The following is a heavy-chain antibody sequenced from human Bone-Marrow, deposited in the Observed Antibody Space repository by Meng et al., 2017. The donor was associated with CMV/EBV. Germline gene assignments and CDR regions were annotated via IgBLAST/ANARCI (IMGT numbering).Heavy chain of an antibody. V-gene: IGHV3-30-3*01. D-gene: IGHD1-26*01. CDR2: ISYDVINK. J-gene: IGHJ6*02. Sequence: GESLKISCAASGFTFSSYAMHWVRQAPGKGLEWVAVISYDVINKYYADSVKGRFTISRDNAKNSLYVQMYSLRVEDTAVYYCARVNSGTYYTQYYYGMDVWGQGTTVTVSS. CDR3: ARVNSGTYYTQYYYGMDV. CDR1: GFTFSSYA.